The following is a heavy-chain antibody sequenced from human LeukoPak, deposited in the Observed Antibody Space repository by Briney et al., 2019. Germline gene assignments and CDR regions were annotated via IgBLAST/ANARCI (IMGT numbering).Heavy chain of an antibody. CDR2: IYPDSST. D-gene: IGHD4-17*01. J-gene: IGHJ4*02. CDR3: ARTNPVYGDYDY. CDR1: GLISSDAW. Sequence: PGGSLRLSCAGSGLISSDAWMSWVRQAPGKGPEWVSVIYPDSSTYHADSVKGRFTISRDNSKNTLFLQMNTLRADDTAVYHCARTNPVYGDYDYWGQGTLVTVSS. V-gene: IGHV3-53*01.